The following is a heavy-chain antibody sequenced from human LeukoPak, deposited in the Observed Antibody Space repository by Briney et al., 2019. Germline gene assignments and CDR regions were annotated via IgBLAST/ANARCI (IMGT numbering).Heavy chain of an antibody. Sequence: GGSLRLSCAASGFTFSSYAMSWVRQAPGKGLEWVSAISGSGGSTYYADSVKGRFTICRDNSKNTRYLQMNSLNAAETAVYYCAKGGAAVAGTGWFDPWGQGTLVTVSS. CDR3: AKGGAAVAGTGWFDP. V-gene: IGHV3-23*01. J-gene: IGHJ5*02. D-gene: IGHD6-19*01. CDR1: GFTFSSYA. CDR2: ISGSGGST.